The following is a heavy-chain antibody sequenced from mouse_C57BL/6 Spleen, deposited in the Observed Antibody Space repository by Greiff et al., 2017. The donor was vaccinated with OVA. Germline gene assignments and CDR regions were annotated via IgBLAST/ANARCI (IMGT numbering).Heavy chain of an antibody. V-gene: IGHV1-52*01. CDR1: GYTFTSYW. CDR2: IDPSDSET. J-gene: IGHJ3*01. CDR3: ARGDYDGYPFAY. Sequence: QVQLQQPGAELVRPGSSVKLSCKASGYTFTSYWMHWVKQRPIQGLEWIGNIDPSDSETHYNQKFKDKATLTVDKSSSTAYMQLSSLTSEDSAVYYCARGDYDGYPFAYWGQGTLVTVSA. D-gene: IGHD2-3*01.